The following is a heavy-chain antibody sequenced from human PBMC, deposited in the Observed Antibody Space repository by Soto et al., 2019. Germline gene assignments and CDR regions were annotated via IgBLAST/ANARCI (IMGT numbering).Heavy chain of an antibody. J-gene: IGHJ4*02. CDR2: IVVGSGNT. CDR3: AADNHYYDSSGYLHAHFDY. CDR1: GFTFTSSA. Sequence: SVKVSCKASGFTFTSSAVQWVRQARGQRLEWIGWIVVGSGNTNYAQKFQERVTITRDMSTSTAYMELSSLRSEDTAVYYCAADNHYYDSSGYLHAHFDYWGQGTLVTVS. D-gene: IGHD3-22*01. V-gene: IGHV1-58*01.